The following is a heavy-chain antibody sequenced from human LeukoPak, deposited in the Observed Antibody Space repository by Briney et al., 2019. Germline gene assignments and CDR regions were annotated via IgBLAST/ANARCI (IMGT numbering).Heavy chain of an antibody. J-gene: IGHJ4*02. CDR2: INAGNGNT. V-gene: IGHV1-3*01. CDR3: ARAYDYGDYVVGYFDY. D-gene: IGHD4-17*01. CDR1: GYTFTSYA. Sequence: ASVKVSCKASGYTFTSYAMHWVRQAPGQRLEWMGWINAGNGNTKYSQKFQGRVTITRDTSASTAYMELSSLRPEDTAVYYCARAYDYGDYVVGYFDYWGQGTLVTVSS.